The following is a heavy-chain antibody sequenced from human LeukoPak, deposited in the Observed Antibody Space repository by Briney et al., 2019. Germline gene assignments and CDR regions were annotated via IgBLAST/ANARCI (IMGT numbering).Heavy chain of an antibody. CDR1: GFSFSDYY. D-gene: IGHD3/OR15-3a*01. V-gene: IGHV3-11*06. Sequence: PGGSLRLSCAASGFSFSDYYMSWIRQTPEEGLEWLSYISSSSDYKNYADSLKGRLTISRDNAKNSVYLQMNSLRAEDTAVYYCARQGLYDSSDFWTFQHWGQGTLVTVSS. CDR2: ISSSSDYK. J-gene: IGHJ1*01. CDR3: ARQGLYDSSDFWTFQH.